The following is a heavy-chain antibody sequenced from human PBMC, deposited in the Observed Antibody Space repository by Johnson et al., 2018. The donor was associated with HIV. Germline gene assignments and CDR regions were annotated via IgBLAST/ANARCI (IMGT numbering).Heavy chain of an antibody. CDR3: ARPYSDYVYGAFDI. CDR1: GFTFSTYW. D-gene: IGHD4-11*01. V-gene: IGHV3-7*02. J-gene: IGHJ3*02. Sequence: VQLVESGGGLVQPGGSLRLSCAASGFTFSTYWMSWVRQVPGKGLEWVANIKQDGSEKYYVDSVRGRFTISRDNAKNSVLLEMNSLRAEDTAVYYCARPYSDYVYGAFDIWGPGTVVTVSS. CDR2: IKQDGSEK.